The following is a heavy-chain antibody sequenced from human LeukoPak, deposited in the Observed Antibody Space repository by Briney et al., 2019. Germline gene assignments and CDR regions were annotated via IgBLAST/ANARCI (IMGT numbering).Heavy chain of an antibody. Sequence: GASVKVSCKASGYTFTSYYMHWVRQAPGQGLEWMGIINPSGGSTSYAQKFQGRVTMTRDTSTSTVYMELSSLRSEDTAVYYCARDRLVTVVTPRSDYFDYWGQGTLVTVSS. J-gene: IGHJ4*02. V-gene: IGHV1-46*01. CDR2: INPSGGST. CDR3: ARDRLVTVVTPRSDYFDY. D-gene: IGHD4-23*01. CDR1: GYTFTSYY.